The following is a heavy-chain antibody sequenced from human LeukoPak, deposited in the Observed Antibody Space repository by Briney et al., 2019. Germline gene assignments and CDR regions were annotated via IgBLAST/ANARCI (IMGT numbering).Heavy chain of an antibody. D-gene: IGHD3-10*01. J-gene: IGHJ5*02. Sequence: RPTLRLSCAASGVALRSYGMTWVREAPGKGHEWGAGIWKARSMRNYADSGHGRFTISRDNSRNTLYLQMNSVRAEETAMYYCARDVSSWARVRGLCYGFDPWGQGTLVTVSS. CDR1: GVALRSYG. V-gene: IGHV3-33*01. CDR2: IWKARSMR. CDR3: ARDVSSWARVRGLCYGFDP.